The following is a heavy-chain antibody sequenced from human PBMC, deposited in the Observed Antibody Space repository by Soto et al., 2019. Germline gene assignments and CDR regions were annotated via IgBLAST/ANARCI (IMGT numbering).Heavy chain of an antibody. CDR1: GGSISSGGYS. CDR2: IYHSGST. J-gene: IGHJ4*02. CDR3: ARARGIAAAGLYYFDP. V-gene: IGHV4-30-2*01. D-gene: IGHD6-13*01. Sequence: PSETLSLTCAVSGGSISSGGYSWSWIRQPPGKGLEWIGYIYHSGSTYYNPSLKSRVTISVDRSKNQFSLKLSSVTAADTAVYYCARARGIAAAGLYYFDPWGQGTLVTVSS.